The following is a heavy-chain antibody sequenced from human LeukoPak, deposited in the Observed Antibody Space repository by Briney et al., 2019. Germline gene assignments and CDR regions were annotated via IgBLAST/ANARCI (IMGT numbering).Heavy chain of an antibody. D-gene: IGHD2-15*01. Sequence: GGSLRLSCAASGFTFSIHGLSWVRQAPGKGLEWVSAISGSGGSTYYADSVKGRFTISRDNSKNTLYLQMNSLRAEDTAVYYCAKDLTSDIVVVVAATFDYWGQGTLVTVSS. V-gene: IGHV3-23*01. CDR1: GFTFSIHG. J-gene: IGHJ4*02. CDR3: AKDLTSDIVVVVAATFDY. CDR2: ISGSGGST.